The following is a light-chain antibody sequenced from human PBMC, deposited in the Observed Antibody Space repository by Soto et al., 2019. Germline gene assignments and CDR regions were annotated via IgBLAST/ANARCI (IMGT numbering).Light chain of an antibody. CDR3: LQDYNYPRT. V-gene: IGKV1-6*01. CDR1: QGIRDD. CDR2: DGS. J-gene: IGKJ1*01. Sequence: AIQMTQSPSSLSASVGDRVTITCRASQGIRDDLGWYQQKPGKAPKLLIYDGSSLESGVPLRFSGSGSGTDFTLTISSLQPEDFATYYCLQDYNYPRTFGQGTRVEIK.